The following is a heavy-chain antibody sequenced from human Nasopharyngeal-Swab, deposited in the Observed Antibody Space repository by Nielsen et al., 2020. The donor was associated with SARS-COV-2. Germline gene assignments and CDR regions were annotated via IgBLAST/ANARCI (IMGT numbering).Heavy chain of an antibody. Sequence: SETLSLTCTVSGGSISSYYWSWIRQPPGKGLEWIGYIYYSGSTNYNPSLKSRVTISVDRSKNQFSLKLSSVTAADTAVYYCARVRGVPDYYMDVWGKGTTVTVSS. V-gene: IGHV4-59*12. CDR3: ARVRGVPDYYMDV. CDR2: IYYSGST. CDR1: GGSISSYY. D-gene: IGHD3-16*01. J-gene: IGHJ6*03.